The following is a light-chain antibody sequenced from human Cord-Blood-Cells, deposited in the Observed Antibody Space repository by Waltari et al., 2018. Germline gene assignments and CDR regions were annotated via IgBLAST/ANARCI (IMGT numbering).Light chain of an antibody. CDR1: QSVSSN. J-gene: IGKJ4*01. CDR2: GAS. Sequence: EIVMTQSTATLSVSPGERDTLSCRASQSVSSNLAWYQQKPGQAPRLLIYGASTRAAGIPARFSGSGSGTEFTLTISSLQSEDVAVYYCQQYNNWPLAFGGGTKVEIK. CDR3: QQYNNWPLA. V-gene: IGKV3-15*01.